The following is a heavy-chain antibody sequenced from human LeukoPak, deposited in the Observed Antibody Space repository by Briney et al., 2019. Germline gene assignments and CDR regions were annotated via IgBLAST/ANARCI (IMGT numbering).Heavy chain of an antibody. CDR2: INWSGGST. V-gene: IGHV3-20*04. D-gene: IGHD3-16*01. CDR1: GFTFDDYG. J-gene: IGHJ4*02. CDR3: ARALRRYKYDYPSPDY. Sequence: PGGSLRLSCAASGFTFDDYGMSWVRQAPGKGLVWVSGINWSGGSTGYTDSVKGRFTISRDNAKNSLYLQMNSLRAEDTALYYCARALRRYKYDYPSPDYWGQGTLVTVSS.